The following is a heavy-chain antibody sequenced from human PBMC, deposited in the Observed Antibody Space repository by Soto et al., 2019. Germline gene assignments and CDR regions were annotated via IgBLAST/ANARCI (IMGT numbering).Heavy chain of an antibody. V-gene: IGHV3-66*01. CDR1: GFAVSSNY. Sequence: PGGSLRLSCAVSGFAVSSNYMSWVRQAPGKGLEWVSVIYSGGSTYYADSVKGRFTISRDNSKNTVYLQMNSLRAEDTAVYYCATAAGYYDWLFSWGQGTLVTVSS. CDR3: ATAAGYYDWLFS. D-gene: IGHD3-9*01. J-gene: IGHJ5*02. CDR2: IYSGGST.